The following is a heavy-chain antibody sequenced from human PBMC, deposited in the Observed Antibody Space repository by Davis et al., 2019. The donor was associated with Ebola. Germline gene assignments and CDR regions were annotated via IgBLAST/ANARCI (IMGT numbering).Heavy chain of an antibody. CDR3: ARDYSYDSSGYYHHAFDI. J-gene: IGHJ3*02. V-gene: IGHV3-21*01. CDR2: ISSSSSYI. D-gene: IGHD3-22*01. CDR1: GFTFSSYS. Sequence: PGGSLRLSCAASGFTFSSYSMNWVRQAPGKGLEWVSSISSSSSYIYYADSVKGRFTISRDNAKNSLYLQMNSLRAEDTAVYYCARDYSYDSSGYYHHAFDIWGQGTMVTVSS.